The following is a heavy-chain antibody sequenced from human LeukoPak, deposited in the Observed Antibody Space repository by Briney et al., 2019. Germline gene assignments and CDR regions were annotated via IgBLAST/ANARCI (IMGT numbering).Heavy chain of an antibody. CDR2: IIPIYGSA. V-gene: IGHV1-69*13. D-gene: IGHD3-22*01. CDR1: GGSFTFTSHA. J-gene: IGHJ3*02. CDR3: AGFFYDNSGYAFDI. Sequence: GASVKVSCKASGGSFTFTSHAISWVRQAPGQGLEWMGGIIPIYGSANYAQKFQGRVTITSDESTRTVYMELSSLRPEDSAVHYCAGFFYDNSGYAFDIWGQGTMVTVSS.